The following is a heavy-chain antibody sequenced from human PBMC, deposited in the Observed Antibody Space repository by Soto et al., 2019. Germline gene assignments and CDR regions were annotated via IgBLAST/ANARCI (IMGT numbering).Heavy chain of an antibody. CDR1: GFTFSSYG. V-gene: IGHV3-33*01. Sequence: GGSLRLSCAASGFTFSSYGMHWVRQAPGKGLEWVAVIWYDGSNKYYADSVKGRFTISRDNSKNTLYLQMSSLRAEDTAVYYCARAQNRITIFGVVTSPDYWGQGTLVTVSS. CDR2: IWYDGSNK. J-gene: IGHJ4*02. D-gene: IGHD3-3*01. CDR3: ARAQNRITIFGVVTSPDY.